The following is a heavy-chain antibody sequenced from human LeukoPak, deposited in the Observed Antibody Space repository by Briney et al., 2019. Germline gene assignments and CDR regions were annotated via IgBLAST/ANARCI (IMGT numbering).Heavy chain of an antibody. CDR3: ARDGYPYYYDSSGYWEY. D-gene: IGHD3-22*01. J-gene: IGHJ4*02. CDR2: IGAYNGNT. V-gene: IGHV1-18*01. Sequence: ASVKVSCKASGYTFTSYGISWVRQAPGQGLEWMGWIGAYNGNTNYAQKLQGRVTMTTDTSTSTAYMELRSLRSDDTAVYYCARDGYPYYYDSSGYWEYWGQGTLVTVS. CDR1: GYTFTSYG.